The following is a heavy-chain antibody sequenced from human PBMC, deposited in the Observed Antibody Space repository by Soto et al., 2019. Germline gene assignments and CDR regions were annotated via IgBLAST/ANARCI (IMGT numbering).Heavy chain of an antibody. V-gene: IGHV1-69*13. CDR2: IIRIFHTP. Sequence: ASVKVSCKASGGTFSSYAFSWVRQAPGQGLEWMGGIIRIFHTPTYAQKFQGRVTITADESTSTAYMELISLRSDDTAVYYCVHRRDGYNSAFFDSWGQGTLVTVSS. J-gene: IGHJ4*02. CDR1: GGTFSSYA. CDR3: VHRRDGYNSAFFDS. D-gene: IGHD5-12*01.